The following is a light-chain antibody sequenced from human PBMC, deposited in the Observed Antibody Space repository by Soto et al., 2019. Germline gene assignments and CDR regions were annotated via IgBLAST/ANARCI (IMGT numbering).Light chain of an antibody. V-gene: IGLV2-23*02. CDR3: YSYAGTSTYV. J-gene: IGLJ1*01. Sequence: QSVLTQPASVSGSPGQSITISCTGTSSDVGSDNLVSWYQQHPGKAPKFMIYEVSKRPSGVSNRFSGSKSGNTASLTISGLQAEDEADYYCYSYAGTSTYVFGTGTKVTVL. CDR1: SSDVGSDNL. CDR2: EVS.